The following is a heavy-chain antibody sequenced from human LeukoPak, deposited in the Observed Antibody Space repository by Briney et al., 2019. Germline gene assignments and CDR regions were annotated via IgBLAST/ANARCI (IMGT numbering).Heavy chain of an antibody. CDR2: ISAYNGDT. J-gene: IGHJ4*02. CDR3: ARAVMNYYGSGSYYRPNLYYFDY. V-gene: IGHV1-18*01. Sequence: GASVKVSCKASGYTFTSYGISWVRQAPGQGLEWMGWISAYNGDTNYAQKLQGRVTMTTDTSTSTAYMELRSLRSDDTAVYYCARAVMNYYGSGSYYRPNLYYFDYWGQGTLVTASS. CDR1: GYTFTSYG. D-gene: IGHD3-10*01.